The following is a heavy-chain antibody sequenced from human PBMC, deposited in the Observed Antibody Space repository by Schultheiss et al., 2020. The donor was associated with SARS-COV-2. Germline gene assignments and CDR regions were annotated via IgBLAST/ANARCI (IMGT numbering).Heavy chain of an antibody. J-gene: IGHJ6*02. Sequence: SETLSLTCTVSGGSISSGSYYWSWIRQPAGKGLEWIGRIYTSGSTNYNPSLKSRVTISVDTSKNQFSLKLSSVTAADTAVYYCARDIHYYYYGMDVWGQGTTVTVSS. CDR2: IYTSGST. CDR3: ARDIHYYYYGMDV. CDR1: GGSISSGSYY. V-gene: IGHV4-61*02.